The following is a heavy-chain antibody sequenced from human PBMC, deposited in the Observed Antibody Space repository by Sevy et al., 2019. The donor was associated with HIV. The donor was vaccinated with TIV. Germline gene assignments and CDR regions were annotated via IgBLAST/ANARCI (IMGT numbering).Heavy chain of an antibody. Sequence: GGSLRLSCIGSGFTFGDYGVSWFRQAPGKGLEWVGFMRSKTYGGTIEYAASVKGRFTMSRDDSKSIAYLQMNSLKIEDTAVYYCSRALESYGDYFTPWGQGTLVTVSS. CDR3: SRALESYGDYFTP. CDR1: GFTFGDYG. J-gene: IGHJ4*02. D-gene: IGHD4-17*01. CDR2: MRSKTYGGTI. V-gene: IGHV3-49*03.